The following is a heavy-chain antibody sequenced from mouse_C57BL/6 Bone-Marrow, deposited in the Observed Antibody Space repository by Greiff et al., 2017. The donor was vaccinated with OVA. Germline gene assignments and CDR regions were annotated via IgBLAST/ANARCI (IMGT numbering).Heavy chain of an antibody. D-gene: IGHD1-1*01. J-gene: IGHJ2*01. CDR3: ARRGHYYGSSYDDY. Sequence: EVQGVESGGGLVQPGESLKLSCESNEYEFPSHDMSWVRKTPEKRLELVAAINSDGGSTYYPDTMERRFIISRDNTKKTLYLQMSSLRSEDTALYYCARRGHYYGSSYDDYWGQGTTLTVSS. CDR2: INSDGGST. CDR1: EYEFPSHD. V-gene: IGHV5-2*01.